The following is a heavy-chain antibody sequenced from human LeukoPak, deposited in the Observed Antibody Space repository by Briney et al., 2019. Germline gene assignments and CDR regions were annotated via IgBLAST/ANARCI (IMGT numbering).Heavy chain of an antibody. CDR2: IIPIFGTA. CDR1: GYTFTSYG. CDR3: ARGIARGSGSHPYYYYYMDV. V-gene: IGHV1-69*05. J-gene: IGHJ6*03. D-gene: IGHD3-10*01. Sequence: GALVKVSCKASGYTFTSYGISWVRQAPGQGLEWMGGIIPIFGTANYAQKFQGRVTITTDESTSTAYMELSSLRSEDTAVYYCARGIARGSGSHPYYYYYMDVWGKGTTVTASS.